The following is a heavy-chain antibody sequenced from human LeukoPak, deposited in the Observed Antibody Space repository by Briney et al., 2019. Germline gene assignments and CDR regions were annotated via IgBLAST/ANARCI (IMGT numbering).Heavy chain of an antibody. D-gene: IGHD3-16*01. CDR3: ARGSHDTFVGGDAFDI. CDR1: GGSFSGYY. CDR2: INHSGST. V-gene: IGHV4-34*01. Sequence: SETLSLTCAVYGGSFSGYYWSWIRQPPGKGLEWIGEINHSGSTNYNPSLKSRVTISVDTSKNQFSLKLSSVTAADTAVYYCARGSHDTFVGGDAFDIWGQGTMVTVSS. J-gene: IGHJ3*02.